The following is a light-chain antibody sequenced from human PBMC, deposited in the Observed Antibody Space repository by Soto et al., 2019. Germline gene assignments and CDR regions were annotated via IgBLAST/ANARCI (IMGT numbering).Light chain of an antibody. CDR3: QAWDSSTHVV. V-gene: IGLV3-1*01. CDR1: KLGDKY. Sequence: SSELTQPPSVSVSPGQSASITCSGDKLGDKYAYWYQQKPGQSTVLVNYQDSKRPSGVPERFSGSNSGNTATLTISGTQAMDEADYYCQAWDSSTHVVFGAGTKLTVL. J-gene: IGLJ2*01. CDR2: QDS.